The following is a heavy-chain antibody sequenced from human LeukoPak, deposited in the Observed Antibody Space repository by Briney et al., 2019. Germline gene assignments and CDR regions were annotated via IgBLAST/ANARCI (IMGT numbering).Heavy chain of an antibody. Sequence: GGSLRLSCAASGFTFSSYAMSWVRQAPGKGLEWVSAVSGTGLTTYYADSVKGRFIVSRDNSKNTVNLQMNSLRGEDAAVYYCAKELMGFDYWGQGTLVTVSS. CDR1: GFTFSSYA. CDR2: VSGTGLTT. D-gene: IGHD2-8*01. CDR3: AKELMGFDY. J-gene: IGHJ4*02. V-gene: IGHV3-23*01.